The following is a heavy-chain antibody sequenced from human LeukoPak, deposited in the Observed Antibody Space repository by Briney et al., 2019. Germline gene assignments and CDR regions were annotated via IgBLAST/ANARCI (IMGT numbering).Heavy chain of an antibody. Sequence: SETLSLTCAVYGGSFSGYYWSWIRQPPGKGLEWIGEINHSGSTNYNPSLKSRVTISVDTSKNQFSLTLSSVTAADTAVYYCATAYYYDSARANAFDIWGQGTMVTVSS. CDR1: GGSFSGYY. J-gene: IGHJ3*02. CDR2: INHSGST. CDR3: ATAYYYDSARANAFDI. V-gene: IGHV4-34*01. D-gene: IGHD3-22*01.